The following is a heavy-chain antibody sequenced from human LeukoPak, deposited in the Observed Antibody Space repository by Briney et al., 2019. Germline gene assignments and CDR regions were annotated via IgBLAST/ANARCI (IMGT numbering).Heavy chain of an antibody. CDR1: GFSFSDHW. J-gene: IGHJ4*02. D-gene: IGHD5-24*01. Sequence: TGGSLRLSCVASGFSFSDHWMNWFRQAPGKGREWVATIKKDGSEQYYVDSMKGRLTISRDNAKNSVYLQIHNLRAEDTAVYYCARDLGWLQSDYWGQGTLVTVSS. CDR2: IKKDGSEQ. CDR3: ARDLGWLQSDY. V-gene: IGHV3-7*01.